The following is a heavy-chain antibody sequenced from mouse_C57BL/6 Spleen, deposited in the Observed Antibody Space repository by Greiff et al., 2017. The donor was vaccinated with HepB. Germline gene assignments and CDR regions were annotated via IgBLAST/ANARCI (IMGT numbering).Heavy chain of an antibody. CDR2: IRNKANNHAT. J-gene: IGHJ3*01. CDR3: TRRGYYGSSPAWFAY. CDR1: GFTFSDAW. D-gene: IGHD1-1*01. V-gene: IGHV6-6*01. Sequence: EVKLMESGGGLVQPGGSMKLSCAASGFTFSDAWMDWVRQSPEKGLEWVAEIRNKANNHATYYAESVKGRFTISRDDSKSSVYLQMNSLRAEDTGIYYCTRRGYYGSSPAWFAYWGQGTLVTVSA.